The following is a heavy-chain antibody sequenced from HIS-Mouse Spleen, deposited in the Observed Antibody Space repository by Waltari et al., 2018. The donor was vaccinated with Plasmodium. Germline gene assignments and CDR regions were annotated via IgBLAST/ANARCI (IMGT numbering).Heavy chain of an antibody. CDR2: IKQDGSEK. D-gene: IGHD6-13*01. J-gene: IGHJ2*01. V-gene: IGHV3-7*01. Sequence: EVQLVESGGGLVQPGGSRSLSWAASGFTFSSYWMSWVRQAPGKGLEWVANIKQDGSEKYYVDSVKGRFTISRDNAKNSLYLQMNSLRAEDTAVYYCASSWYWYFDLWGRGTLVTVSS. CDR3: ASSWYWYFDL. CDR1: GFTFSSYW.